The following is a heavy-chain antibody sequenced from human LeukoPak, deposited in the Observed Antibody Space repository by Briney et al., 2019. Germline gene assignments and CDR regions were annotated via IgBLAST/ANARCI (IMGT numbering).Heavy chain of an antibody. D-gene: IGHD4-17*01. V-gene: IGHV3-74*01. Sequence: GGPLRLSCAASGFTFNRYWMHCVRQSPGKALVWVSRINSDGSRTAYADSVKGRFSISRDNAKNTLYLQMNSLRVEDTAVYYCARGYGDGYDPCGQGTLVIVSS. J-gene: IGHJ5*02. CDR3: ARGYGDGYDP. CDR1: GFTFNRYW. CDR2: INSDGSRT.